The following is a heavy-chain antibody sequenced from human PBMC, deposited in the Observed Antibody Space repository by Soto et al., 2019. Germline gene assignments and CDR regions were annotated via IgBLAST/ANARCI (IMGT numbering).Heavy chain of an antibody. J-gene: IGHJ4*02. CDR3: ARGVTMVRGVIHTPYFDY. D-gene: IGHD3-10*01. Sequence: QVQLQESGPGLVKPSQTLSLTCTVSGGSISSGGYYWSWIRQHPGKGLEWIGYIYYRGSTYYNPSLKSRVTISVATSTTQFSRTLSSVTAADTAVYYCARGVTMVRGVIHTPYFDYWGQGTLVTVSS. CDR1: GGSISSGGYY. V-gene: IGHV4-31*03. CDR2: IYYRGST.